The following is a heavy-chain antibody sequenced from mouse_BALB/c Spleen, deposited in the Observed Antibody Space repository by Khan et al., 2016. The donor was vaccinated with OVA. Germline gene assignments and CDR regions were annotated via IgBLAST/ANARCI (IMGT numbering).Heavy chain of an antibody. V-gene: IGHV1-76*01. Sequence: QVQLKQSGAELVRPGASVKLSCKTSGYIFTSYWIHWVKQRSGQGLEWIARIYPGTDNSYYNEKFKDKATLTADKSSSTAYMQLSSLKSEDSDVFFRAREEALYHFDHRGQGNTPTGS. D-gene: IGHD3-2*02. CDR2: IYPGTDNS. CDR3: AREEALYHFDH. J-gene: IGHJ2*01. CDR1: GYIFTSYW.